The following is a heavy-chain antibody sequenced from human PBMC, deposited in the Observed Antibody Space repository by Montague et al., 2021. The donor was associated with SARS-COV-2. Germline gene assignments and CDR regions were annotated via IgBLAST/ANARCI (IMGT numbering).Heavy chain of an antibody. CDR3: ARLVGVESNRRDYFNY. CDR2: ISGRGSYT. Sequence: SLRLSFAASGFTFSDYYMSWIRQAPGKGLEWVSYISGRGSYTDYADSVKGRFTISRDNARKSLYLEMNSLRAEDTAAYYCARLVGVESNRRDYFNYWGQGALVTVSS. D-gene: IGHD1-14*01. J-gene: IGHJ4*02. V-gene: IGHV3-11*03. CDR1: GFTFSDYY.